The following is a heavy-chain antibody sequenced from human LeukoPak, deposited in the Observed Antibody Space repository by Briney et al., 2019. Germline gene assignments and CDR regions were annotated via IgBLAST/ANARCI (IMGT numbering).Heavy chain of an antibody. CDR2: INPNSGGT. CDR3: AVGYSYGYLTAFDI. Sequence: ASVKVSCKASGYTFTGYYMRWVRQAPGQGLEWMGWINPNSGGTNYAQKFQGRVTMTRDTSISTAYMELSRLRSDDTAVYYCAVGYSYGYLTAFDIWGQGTMVTVSS. CDR1: GYTFTGYY. V-gene: IGHV1-2*02. D-gene: IGHD5-18*01. J-gene: IGHJ3*02.